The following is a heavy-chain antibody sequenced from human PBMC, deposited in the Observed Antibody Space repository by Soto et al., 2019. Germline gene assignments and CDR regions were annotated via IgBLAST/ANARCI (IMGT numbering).Heavy chain of an antibody. D-gene: IGHD2-2*01. CDR3: AKDRGFCRSTSCYYYYYGMDV. V-gene: IGHV3-30*18. CDR1: GFTFSSYG. CDR2: ISYNGSNK. Sequence: QVQLVESGGGVVQPGRSLRLSCAASGFTFSSYGMHWVRQAPGKGLEWVAVISYNGSNKYYADSVKGRFTISRDNSNDALYRQMNSLRAEATAVYYCAKDRGFCRSTSCYYYYYGMDVWGHGTTVTVSS. J-gene: IGHJ6*02.